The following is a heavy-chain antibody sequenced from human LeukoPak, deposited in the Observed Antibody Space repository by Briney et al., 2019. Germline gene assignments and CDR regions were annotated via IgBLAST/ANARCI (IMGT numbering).Heavy chain of an antibody. Sequence: SETLSLTCSVSGDSISRYYWTWIRQPPGKGLEWIGHVYYSGRTNYNPTLESRVTISVDTSKNQFSLNLTSVTAADTAVYYCARQYSSSSYFDYWGQGTLVTVSS. D-gene: IGHD6-6*01. V-gene: IGHV4-59*08. CDR1: GDSISRYY. CDR3: ARQYSSSSYFDY. J-gene: IGHJ4*02. CDR2: VYYSGRT.